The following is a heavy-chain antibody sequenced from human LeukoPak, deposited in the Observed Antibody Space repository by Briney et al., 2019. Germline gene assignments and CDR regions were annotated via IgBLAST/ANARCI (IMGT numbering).Heavy chain of an antibody. Sequence: ASVNVSCKASGYTFTGYYMHWVRQAPGQGLEWMGWINPNSGGTNYAQKFQGRVTMTRDTSISTAYMELSRLRSDDTAVYYCARDQITMVRGVIIRCGMDVWGQGTTVTVSS. CDR2: INPNSGGT. D-gene: IGHD3-10*01. CDR1: GYTFTGYY. J-gene: IGHJ6*02. V-gene: IGHV1-2*02. CDR3: ARDQITMVRGVIIRCGMDV.